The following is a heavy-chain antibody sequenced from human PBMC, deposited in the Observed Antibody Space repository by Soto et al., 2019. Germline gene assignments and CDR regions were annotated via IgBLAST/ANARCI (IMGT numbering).Heavy chain of an antibody. J-gene: IGHJ4*02. Sequence: GGSLRLSCAASGFTFSSYSTNWVRQAPGKGLEWVSYISSSSSTIYYADSVKGRFIISRDNAKNSLYLQMNSLRAEDTAVYYCARDRRAVTTNWGQGTLVTVSS. V-gene: IGHV3-48*01. CDR3: ARDRRAVTTN. D-gene: IGHD4-17*01. CDR2: ISSSSSTI. CDR1: GFTFSSYS.